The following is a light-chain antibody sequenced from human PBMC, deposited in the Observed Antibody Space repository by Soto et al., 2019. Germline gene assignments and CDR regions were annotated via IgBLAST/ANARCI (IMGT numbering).Light chain of an antibody. J-gene: IGKJ1*01. Sequence: TKDAATPPVFLGFRSTLSCRASQSVSSNLAWYQQKPGQAPRLLIYGASTRATGIPARFSGSGSGTEFTLTISSLQSEDFAVYYCQQYDNWPQTFGQGTKVDI. CDR3: QQYDNWPQT. V-gene: IGKV3-15*01. CDR2: GAS. CDR1: QSVSSN.